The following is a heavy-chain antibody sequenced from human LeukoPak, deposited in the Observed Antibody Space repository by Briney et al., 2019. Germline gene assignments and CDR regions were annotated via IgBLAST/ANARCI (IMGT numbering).Heavy chain of an antibody. V-gene: IGHV1-69*13. D-gene: IGHD3-3*01. J-gene: IGHJ4*02. CDR1: GGTFSSYA. CDR2: IIPIFSTA. Sequence: SVKVSCKASGGTFSSYAISWVRQAPGQGLEWMGGIIPIFSTANYAQKFQGRVTITADESTSTAYMELSSLRSEDTAVYYCARSTSAPPGSGYYTALRGNYYFDYWGQGTLVTVSS. CDR3: ARSTSAPPGSGYYTALRGNYYFDY.